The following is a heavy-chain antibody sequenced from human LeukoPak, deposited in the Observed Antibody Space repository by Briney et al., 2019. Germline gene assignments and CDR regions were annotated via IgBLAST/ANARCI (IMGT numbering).Heavy chain of an antibody. Sequence: PGGSLRLSCAASGFTFSSYAMHWVRQAPGKGLEWVAVISYDGSNKYYADSVKGRFTISRDNSKNTLYLQMNSLRAEDTAVYYCAKGDWEMATIGGNDYWGQGTLVTVSS. J-gene: IGHJ4*02. CDR1: GFTFSSYA. CDR3: AKGDWEMATIGGNDY. CDR2: ISYDGSNK. D-gene: IGHD5-24*01. V-gene: IGHV3-30-3*01.